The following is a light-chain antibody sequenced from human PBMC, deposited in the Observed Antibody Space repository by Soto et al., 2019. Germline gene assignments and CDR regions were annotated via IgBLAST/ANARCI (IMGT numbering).Light chain of an antibody. J-gene: IGLJ1*01. Sequence: QSVLTQPPSVSAAPGQRVTISCSGSSSDIGSKYVSWYQQVPGTAPRLLIYFNNNRPSGIPDRFSGSKSGTTATLATTGLQTGDEADYYCGAWNSALGVEVFGTGTKVTVL. CDR1: SSDIGSKY. CDR3: GAWNSALGVEV. CDR2: FNN. V-gene: IGLV1-51*01.